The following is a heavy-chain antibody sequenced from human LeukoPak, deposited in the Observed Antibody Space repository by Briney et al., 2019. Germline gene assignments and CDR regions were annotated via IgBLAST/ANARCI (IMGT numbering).Heavy chain of an antibody. J-gene: IGHJ4*02. CDR3: ARGSPVSDY. Sequence: SETLSLTCTVSGGSISSYYWSWIRQPPGKGLEWIGSIYHSGSTYYNPSLKSRVTISVDTSKNQFSLKLSSVTAADTAVYYCARGSPVSDYWGQGTLVTVSS. D-gene: IGHD3-10*01. V-gene: IGHV4-59*08. CDR2: IYHSGST. CDR1: GGSISSYY.